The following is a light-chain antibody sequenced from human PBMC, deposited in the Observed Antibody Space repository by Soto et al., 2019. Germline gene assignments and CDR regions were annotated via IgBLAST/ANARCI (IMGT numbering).Light chain of an antibody. CDR3: SSYPSSSTLV. CDR2: EVS. J-gene: IGLJ1*01. CDR1: SSDVGGYNY. V-gene: IGLV2-14*01. Sequence: QSALTQPASVSGSPGQSITISCTGTSSDVGGYNYVSWYQQHPGKAPKLMIYEVSNRPSGVSNRFSGSKSGNTASLTISGLQAEDAADYYCSSYPSSSTLVFGTGTKLTVL.